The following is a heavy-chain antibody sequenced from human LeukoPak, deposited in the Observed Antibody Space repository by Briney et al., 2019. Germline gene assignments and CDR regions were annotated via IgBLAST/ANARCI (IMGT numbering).Heavy chain of an antibody. Sequence: PGGSLRLSCAASGFTFDDYAMHWVRQAPGKGLEWVSSISWNSGSIGYADSVKGRFTISRDNSKNTLYLQMNSLRAEDTAVYYCARVSSGWYYDYWGQGTLVTVSS. CDR3: ARVSSGWYYDY. CDR1: GFTFDDYA. CDR2: ISWNSGSI. J-gene: IGHJ4*02. V-gene: IGHV3-9*01. D-gene: IGHD6-19*01.